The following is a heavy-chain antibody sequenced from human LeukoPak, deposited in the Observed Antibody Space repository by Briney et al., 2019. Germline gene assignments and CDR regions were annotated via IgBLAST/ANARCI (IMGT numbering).Heavy chain of an antibody. Sequence: GGSLRLSCAAFSGFAMSWVRQAPGKGLERVSAINGRGDDTYYPDSVKGRFTISRDNSNNTPYLQMNSLRAEDTAVYYCAKGHRSSSSFFDSWGQGILVTVSS. CDR3: AKGHRSSSSFFDS. J-gene: IGHJ4*02. CDR1: SGFA. CDR2: INGRGDDT. D-gene: IGHD6-19*01. V-gene: IGHV3-23*01.